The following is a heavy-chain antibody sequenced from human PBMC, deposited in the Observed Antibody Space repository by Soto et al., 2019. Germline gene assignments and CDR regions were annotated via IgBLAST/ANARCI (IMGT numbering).Heavy chain of an antibody. CDR1: SYVIESGHY. J-gene: IGHJ4*03. V-gene: IGHV4-38-2*01. CDR2: IYDSGAT. D-gene: IGHD3-3*01. Sequence: SEILSLTCVVSSYVIESGHYWGWVRQPPGKGLEWVGSIYDSGATYYKPSLRSRVTISADTSKNQFYLSLTSVTAADTAVYYCARSPQYYTPGSSPFDYWGPGTMVTVSS. CDR3: ARSPQYYTPGSSPFDY.